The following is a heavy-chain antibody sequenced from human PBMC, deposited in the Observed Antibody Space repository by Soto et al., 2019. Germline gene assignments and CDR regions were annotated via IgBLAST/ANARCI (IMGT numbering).Heavy chain of an antibody. CDR1: GGSISGYY. D-gene: IGHD3-16*01. J-gene: IGHJ6*02. Sequence: VSGGSISGYYWTWIRQPAGKGLEWIGRKHTSGTTNYNPSLKSRVTMSIDTSTNQFSLNLSSVTAADTAVYYCARGGEFYVLDVWGQGTTVTVSS. V-gene: IGHV4-4*07. CDR2: KHTSGTT. CDR3: ARGGEFYVLDV.